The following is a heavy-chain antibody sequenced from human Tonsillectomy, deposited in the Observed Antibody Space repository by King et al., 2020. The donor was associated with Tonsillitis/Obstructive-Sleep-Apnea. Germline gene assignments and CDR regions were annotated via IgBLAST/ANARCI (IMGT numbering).Heavy chain of an antibody. Sequence: ITLKESGPTLVKPTQTLTLTCTFSGFSLSTSGVGVGWIRQPPGKALEWLALIYWDDDKRYSPSLKSRLTITKDTSKNQVVLTMTNMDPVDTATYYCAPRRYYPSGTYTTVEWFDPWGQGTLVTVSS. CDR1: GFSLSTSGVG. D-gene: IGHD3-10*01. J-gene: IGHJ5*02. V-gene: IGHV2-5*02. CDR2: IYWDDDK. CDR3: APRRYYPSGTYTTVEWFDP.